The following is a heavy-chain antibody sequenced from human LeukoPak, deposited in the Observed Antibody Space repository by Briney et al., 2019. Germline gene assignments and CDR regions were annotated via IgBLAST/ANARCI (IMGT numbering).Heavy chain of an antibody. CDR1: GFTFSGYP. J-gene: IGHJ4*02. V-gene: IGHV3-30-3*01. CDR3: ARGRATGRSGGDY. CDR2: ISYDGSNK. Sequence: GGSLRLSCAASGFTFSGYPIHWVRQAPGKGLEWVAVISYDGSNKYYADSVKGRFTISRDNAKNSLYLQMNSLRDEDTAVYYCARGRATGRSGGDYWGQGTLVTVSS. D-gene: IGHD3-9*01.